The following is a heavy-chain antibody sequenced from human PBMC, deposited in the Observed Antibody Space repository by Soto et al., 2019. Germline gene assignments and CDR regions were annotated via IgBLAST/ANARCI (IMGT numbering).Heavy chain of an antibody. CDR1: GFTVSSNY. Sequence: PGGSLRLSCAASGFTVSSNYMSWVRQAPGKGLEWVSVIYSGGSTYYADSVKGRFTISRDNSKNTLYLQMNSLRAEDTSVYYCARGVPYYYGMDVWGQGTTVTVSS. D-gene: IGHD1-1*01. V-gene: IGHV3-53*01. CDR3: ARGVPYYYGMDV. CDR2: IYSGGST. J-gene: IGHJ6*02.